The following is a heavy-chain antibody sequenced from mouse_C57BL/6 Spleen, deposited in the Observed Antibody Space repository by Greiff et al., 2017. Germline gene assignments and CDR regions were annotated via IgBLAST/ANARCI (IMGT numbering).Heavy chain of an antibody. D-gene: IGHD4-1*01. V-gene: IGHV1-15*01. CDR1: GYTFTDYE. Sequence: VKLMESGAELVRPGASVTLSCKASGYTFTDYEMHWVKQTPVHGLEWIGAIDPETGGTAYNQKFKGKAILTADKSSSTAYMELRSLTSEDSAVYYCANWEDAMDYWGQGTSVTVSS. CDR3: ANWEDAMDY. CDR2: IDPETGGT. J-gene: IGHJ4*01.